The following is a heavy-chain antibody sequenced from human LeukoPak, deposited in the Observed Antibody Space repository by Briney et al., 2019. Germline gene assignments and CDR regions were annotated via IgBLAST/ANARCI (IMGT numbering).Heavy chain of an antibody. CDR1: GGSISSGSYY. CDR2: IYTSGST. J-gene: IGHJ4*02. CDR3: ARELEMATPGSFDY. D-gene: IGHD5-24*01. V-gene: IGHV4-61*02. Sequence: SETLSLTCTVSGGSISSGSYYWSWIRQPAGKGPEWIGRIYTSGSTNYNPSLKSRVTISVDTSKNQFSLKLSSVTAADTAVYYCARELEMATPGSFDYWGQGTLVTVSS.